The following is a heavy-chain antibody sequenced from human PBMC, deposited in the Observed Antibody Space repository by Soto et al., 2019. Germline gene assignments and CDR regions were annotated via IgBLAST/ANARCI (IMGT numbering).Heavy chain of an antibody. CDR1: GFTVSSYL. CDR3: ARVNYGDYGGVYDY. J-gene: IGHJ4*02. V-gene: IGHV3-74*01. CDR2: INSDGSST. Sequence: EVQLVASGGGLVQPGGSLRLSCAASGFTVSSYLMPWVRQAPGKGLVWVSRINSDGSSTSFADSVKGRFTISRDNAKNTLYLQMNSLRAEDTAVDYCARVNYGDYGGVYDYWVQETLVTVSS. D-gene: IGHD4-17*01.